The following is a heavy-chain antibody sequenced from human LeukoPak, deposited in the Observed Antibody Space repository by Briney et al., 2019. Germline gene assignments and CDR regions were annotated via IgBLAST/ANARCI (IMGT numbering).Heavy chain of an antibody. J-gene: IGHJ4*02. Sequence: GGSLRLSCAASGFIFSHYGMHWVRQAPGKGLEWVAVIWSDGSNRFYAGSVKGRFTISRDNSKNTLYLQMNSLRAEDTAVYYCARVLYDFWSGYYDYWGQGTLVTVSS. CDR3: ARVLYDFWSGYYDY. D-gene: IGHD3-3*01. V-gene: IGHV3-33*01. CDR2: IWSDGSNR. CDR1: GFIFSHYG.